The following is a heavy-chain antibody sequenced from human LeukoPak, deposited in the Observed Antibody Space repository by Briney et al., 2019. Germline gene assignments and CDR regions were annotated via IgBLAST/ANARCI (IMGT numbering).Heavy chain of an antibody. V-gene: IGHV3-21*01. CDR3: ARDKSSRYSYGYHYY. CDR1: GFTFSTYW. Sequence: GGSLRLSCAASGFTFSTYWMSWVRQAPGKGLEWVSSITSSSTYIYYADSVKGRFTISRDNARNSLYLQMNSLRAEDTAVYYCARDKSSRYSYGYHYYWGQGTLVTVSS. CDR2: ITSSSTYI. J-gene: IGHJ4*02. D-gene: IGHD5-18*01.